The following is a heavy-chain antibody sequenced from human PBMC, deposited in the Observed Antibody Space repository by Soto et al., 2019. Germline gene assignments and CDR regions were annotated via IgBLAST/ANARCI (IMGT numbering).Heavy chain of an antibody. CDR1: GFTFDDYS. CDR3: AKQVDGGLRSRYYMDV. CDR2: ISWNSGSI. V-gene: IGHV3-9*01. Sequence: EVQLVESGGGLVQPGRSLRLSCAASGFTFDDYSMHWVRQPPGKGLEGVAGISWNSGSIGYAASVKGRFTISRDNAKNYMYLQMNSLRAEDAALYYCAKQVDGGLRSRYYMDVWGKGTTVTVSS. D-gene: IGHD4-17*01. J-gene: IGHJ6*03.